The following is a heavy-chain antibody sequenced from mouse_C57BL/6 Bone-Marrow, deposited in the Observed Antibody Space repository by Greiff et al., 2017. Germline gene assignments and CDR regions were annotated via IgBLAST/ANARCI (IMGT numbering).Heavy chain of an antibody. CDR2: IDPNSGGT. D-gene: IGHD1-1*01. V-gene: IGHV1-72*01. CDR1: GYTFTSYW. Sequence: QVQLKQPGAELVKPGASVKLSCKASGYTFTSYWIHWVKQRPGRGLEWIGRIDPNSGGTKYNEKFKSKATLTVDKPSSTAYMQLSSLTSEDSAVYYCARYYYGSSYWYFDVWGTGTTVTVSS. CDR3: ARYYYGSSYWYFDV. J-gene: IGHJ1*03.